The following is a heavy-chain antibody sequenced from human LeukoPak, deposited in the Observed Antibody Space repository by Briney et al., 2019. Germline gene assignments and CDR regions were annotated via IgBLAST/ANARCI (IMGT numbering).Heavy chain of an antibody. CDR2: ISYDGSNK. J-gene: IGHJ6*04. CDR3: AKALRGFPNDYYGMDV. V-gene: IGHV3-30*18. CDR1: GFTFSSYG. Sequence: PGGSLRLSCAASGFTFSSYGMHWVRQAPGKGLEWVAVISYDGSNKYYADSVKGRFTISRDNSKNTLYLQMNSLRAEDTAVYYCAKALRGFPNDYYGMDVWGKGTTVTVSS. D-gene: IGHD3-10*01.